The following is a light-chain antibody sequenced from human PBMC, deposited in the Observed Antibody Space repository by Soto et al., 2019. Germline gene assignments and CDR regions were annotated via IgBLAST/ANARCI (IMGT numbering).Light chain of an antibody. J-gene: IGLJ3*02. V-gene: IGLV8-61*01. CDR2: STN. CDR3: VLYMGSGIWV. Sequence: QAVVTQEPSFSVSPGRTVTLTCGLSSGSVSTSYYPSWYQQTPGQAPRTLIYSTNTRSSGVPDRFSGSILGNKAALTITGAQADDESDYYCVLYMGSGIWVFGVGTQVTVL. CDR1: SGSVSTSYY.